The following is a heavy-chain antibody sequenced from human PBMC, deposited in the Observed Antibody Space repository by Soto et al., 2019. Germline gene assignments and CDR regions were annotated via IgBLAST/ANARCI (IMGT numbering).Heavy chain of an antibody. CDR2: INPKFGDT. CDR3: ARNMDYYYGPGSGNGHGF. CDR1: GYTFTAYY. D-gene: IGHD3-10*01. Sequence: QVQLVQSGAEVKEPGDSVRVPCAASGYTFTAYYIHWVRQAPGQGLEWMGWINPKFGDTTYAQDFQGRVSMTRDMSISTVYMELSRLTSDDTAIYYCARNMDYYYGPGSGNGHGFWGQGTTVTVFS. V-gene: IGHV1-2*02. J-gene: IGHJ6*02.